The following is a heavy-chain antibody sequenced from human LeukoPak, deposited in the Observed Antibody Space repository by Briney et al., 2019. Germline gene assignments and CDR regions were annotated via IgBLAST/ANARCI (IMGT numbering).Heavy chain of an antibody. CDR1: GYTFTGYY. D-gene: IGHD3-10*01. CDR2: INPNSGGT. Sequence: ASVKVSCKASGYTFTGYYMHWVRQAPGQGLEWMGWINPNSGGTNYAQKFQGRVTMTRDTSISTAYMELSRLRSDDTAVYYCAGDSSLSGGMDVWGQGTTVTVSS. CDR3: AGDSSLSGGMDV. J-gene: IGHJ6*02. V-gene: IGHV1-2*02.